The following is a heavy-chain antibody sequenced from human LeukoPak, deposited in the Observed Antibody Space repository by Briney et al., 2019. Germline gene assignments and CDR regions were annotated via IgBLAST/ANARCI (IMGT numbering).Heavy chain of an antibody. J-gene: IGHJ4*02. CDR2: INHSGST. D-gene: IGHD5-18*01. CDR1: GGSFSGYY. V-gene: IGHV4-34*01. CDR3: ARGTASDY. Sequence: SETLSLTCAVYGGSFSGYYWSWIRQPPGKGLEWIGEINHSGSTNYNPSLKSRVTISVDTSKNQFSLKLSSVTAADTAVYYCARGTASDYWGQGTLVTVSS.